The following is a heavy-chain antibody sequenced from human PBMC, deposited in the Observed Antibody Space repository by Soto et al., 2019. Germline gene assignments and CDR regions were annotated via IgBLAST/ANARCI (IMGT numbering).Heavy chain of an antibody. CDR1: GFTFSSYG. CDR3: ARVSTYYYGSGSYLDY. Sequence: PGGSLRLSCAASGFTFSSYGMHWVRQAPGKGLEWVAVIWYDGSNKYYADSVKGRFTISRDNSKNTLYLQMNSLRAEDTAVYYCARVSTYYYGSGSYLDYWGQGTLVTVSS. D-gene: IGHD3-10*01. CDR2: IWYDGSNK. J-gene: IGHJ4*02. V-gene: IGHV3-33*01.